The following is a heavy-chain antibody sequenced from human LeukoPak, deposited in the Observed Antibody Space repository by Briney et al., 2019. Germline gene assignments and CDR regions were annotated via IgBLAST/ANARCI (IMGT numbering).Heavy chain of an antibody. D-gene: IGHD2-2*01. CDR2: IRSKAYGGTT. J-gene: IGHJ5*02. CDR3: TRDFTLKRIVVVPAARYNWFDP. Sequence: GGSLRLSCTASGFTFGDYAMSWFRQAPGKGLEWVGFIRSKAYGGTTEYAASVKGRFTISRDDSKSIAYLQMDSLKTEDTAVYYCTRDFTLKRIVVVPAARYNWFDPWGQGTLVTVSS. CDR1: GFTFGDYA. V-gene: IGHV3-49*03.